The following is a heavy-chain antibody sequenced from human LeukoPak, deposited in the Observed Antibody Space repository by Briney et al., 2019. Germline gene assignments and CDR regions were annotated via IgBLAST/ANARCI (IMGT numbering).Heavy chain of an antibody. J-gene: IGHJ5*02. V-gene: IGHV1-18*04. Sequence: ASVKVSCKASGYTFTGYYMHWVRQAPGQGLEWVGWISAYNGNTNYAQKLQGRVTMTTDTSTSTAYMELRSLRSDDTAVYYCARDKDGDYGFDPWGQGTLVTVSS. CDR3: ARDKDGDYGFDP. CDR1: GYTFTGYY. D-gene: IGHD4-17*01. CDR2: ISAYNGNT.